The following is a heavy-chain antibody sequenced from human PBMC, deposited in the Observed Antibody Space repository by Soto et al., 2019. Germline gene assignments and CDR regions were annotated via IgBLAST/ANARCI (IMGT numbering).Heavy chain of an antibody. J-gene: IGHJ6*02. CDR1: GFNFSKYP. V-gene: IGHV3-64*07. CDR2: ISSDGGTT. D-gene: IGHD2-8*01. Sequence: EVHLVEAGGGLVQPGGSLRLACAASGFNFSKYPMHWVRQAPGKGLAYVSAISSDGGTTFYADSVRGRFTMSRDNLKNTLYLQMRTLRVEDMAVYYCARGLIPCGLDVWGQGTTVTIS. CDR3: ARGLIPCGLDV.